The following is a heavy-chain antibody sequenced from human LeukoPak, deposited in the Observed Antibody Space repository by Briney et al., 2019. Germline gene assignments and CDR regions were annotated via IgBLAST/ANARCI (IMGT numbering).Heavy chain of an antibody. CDR1: GGSVSSNNYY. V-gene: IGHV4-61*01. CDR3: AREFANLAAFDF. CDR2: IYYSGNT. Sequence: SETLSLTCTVSGGSVSSNNYYWSWIRQPPGKGLEWIGYIYYSGNTNYNPSLKSRVTISVDTSKNQFSLKLSSVTAADTALYYCAREFANLAAFDFWGQGTMVTVSA. J-gene: IGHJ3*01.